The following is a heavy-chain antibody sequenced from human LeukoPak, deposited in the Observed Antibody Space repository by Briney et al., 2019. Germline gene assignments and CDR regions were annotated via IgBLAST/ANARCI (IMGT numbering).Heavy chain of an antibody. J-gene: IGHJ4*02. D-gene: IGHD3-10*01. CDR3: AKELRRRGPFVY. CDR1: GGSFSGYY. CDR2: INHSGST. V-gene: IGHV4-34*01. Sequence: SETLSLTCAVYGGSFSGYYWSWIRQPPGKGLEWIGEINHSGSTNYNPSLKSRVTISVDTSKNQFSLKLSSVTAADTAVYYCAKELRRRGPFVYWGQGTLVTVSS.